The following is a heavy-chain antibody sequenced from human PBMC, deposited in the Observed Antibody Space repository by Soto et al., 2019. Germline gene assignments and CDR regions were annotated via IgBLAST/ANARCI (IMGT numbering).Heavy chain of an antibody. Sequence: PGGSLRLSCAASGFTFSSYWMSWVRQAPGKGLEWVANIKQDGSEKYYVDSVKGRFTISRDNAKNSLYLQMNSLRAEDTAVYYCARDPGAREPWGVRGVIFRKPDYYMDVWGKGTTVTVSS. J-gene: IGHJ6*03. CDR1: GFTFSSYW. D-gene: IGHD3-10*01. CDR3: ARDPGAREPWGVRGVIFRKPDYYMDV. CDR2: IKQDGSEK. V-gene: IGHV3-7*01.